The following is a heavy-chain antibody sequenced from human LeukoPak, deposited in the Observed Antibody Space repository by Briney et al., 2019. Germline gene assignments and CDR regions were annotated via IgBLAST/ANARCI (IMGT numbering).Heavy chain of an antibody. CDR1: GFTFSSYA. CDR3: ANYYDSSGYTTTEDY. Sequence: GGSLRLSCAASGFTFSSYAMSWVRQAPGKGLEWVSAISGSGGSTYYADSGKGRFTISRDNSKNTLYLQMNSLRAEDTAVYYCANYYDSSGYTTTEDYWGQGTLVTVSS. J-gene: IGHJ4*02. D-gene: IGHD3-22*01. V-gene: IGHV3-23*01. CDR2: ISGSGGST.